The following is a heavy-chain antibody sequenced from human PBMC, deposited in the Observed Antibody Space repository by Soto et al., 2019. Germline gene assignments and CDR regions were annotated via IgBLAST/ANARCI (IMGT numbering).Heavy chain of an antibody. CDR1: GYTFTSYA. CDR3: ARDRGYSYSYGMDV. Sequence: ASVKVSCKASGYTFTSYAIHWVRQAPGQRLEWMGWINAGNGGTKFSQKFQGRVTITRDTSASTSYMELSSLRSEDTAVYYCARDRGYSYSYGMDVWGQGTTVTVS. J-gene: IGHJ6*02. D-gene: IGHD5-18*01. CDR2: INAGNGGT. V-gene: IGHV1-3*01.